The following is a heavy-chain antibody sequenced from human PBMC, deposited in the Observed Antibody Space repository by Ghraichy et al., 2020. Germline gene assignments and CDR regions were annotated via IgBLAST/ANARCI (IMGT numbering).Heavy chain of an antibody. J-gene: IGHJ4*02. V-gene: IGHV3-21*01. CDR1: GFTFSSYI. CDR3: AREIAVAQYDY. CDR2: ISSSSSYI. D-gene: IGHD6-19*01. Sequence: GGSLRLSCAASGFTFSSYIMNWVLQAPGKGLEWVSSISSSSSYIYYADSVKGRFTISRDNAKNSLYLQMNSLRAEDTAVYYCAREIAVAQYDYWGQGTLVTVSS.